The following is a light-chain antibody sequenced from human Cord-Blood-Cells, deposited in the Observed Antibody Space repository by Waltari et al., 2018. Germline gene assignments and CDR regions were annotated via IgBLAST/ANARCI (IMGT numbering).Light chain of an antibody. CDR2: KAS. J-gene: IGKJ2*01. Sequence: DLQMTQSPSTLSASVGDTVTITCRAIQSISSWLAWYQQKPGKAPNLLIYKASSLESGVPSRFSGSGYGKEFTLTISSLQPDDFATYYCQQYNSYSYTFGQGTKLEIK. CDR1: QSISSW. V-gene: IGKV1-5*03. CDR3: QQYNSYSYT.